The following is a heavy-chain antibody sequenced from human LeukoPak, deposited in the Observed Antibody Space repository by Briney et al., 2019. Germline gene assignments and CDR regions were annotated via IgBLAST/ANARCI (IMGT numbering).Heavy chain of an antibody. V-gene: IGHV3-33*01. J-gene: IGHJ4*02. D-gene: IGHD1-26*01. CDR2: IWYDGTNK. CDR3: ARAFIGSYYVGDY. CDR1: GFTFSSYG. Sequence: GGSLRLSCAASGFTFSSYGMHWVRQAPGKGLEWVAVIWYDGTNKYYADSVKGRFTISRDNSKNTLFLQMNSLRAEDTAVYYCARAFIGSYYVGDYWGQGTLVTVSS.